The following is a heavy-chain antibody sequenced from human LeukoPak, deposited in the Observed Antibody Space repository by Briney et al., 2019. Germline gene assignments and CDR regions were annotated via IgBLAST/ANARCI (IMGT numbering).Heavy chain of an antibody. Sequence: GASVKVSCKASGYTFTSYGISWVRQAPGQGLEWMGWISAYNGNTNYAQKLQGRVTMTTDTSTSTAYMELRSLRSDDTAVNYCARWVYGDPRVAFDYWGQGTLVTVSS. CDR2: ISAYNGNT. CDR1: GYTFTSYG. J-gene: IGHJ4*02. CDR3: ARWVYGDPRVAFDY. D-gene: IGHD4-17*01. V-gene: IGHV1-18*01.